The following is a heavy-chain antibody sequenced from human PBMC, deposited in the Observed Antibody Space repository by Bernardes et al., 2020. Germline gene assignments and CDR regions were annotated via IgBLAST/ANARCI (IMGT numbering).Heavy chain of an antibody. D-gene: IGHD5-12*01. V-gene: IGHV4-59*01. CDR3: ARGAGGYEGIYFDY. J-gene: IGHJ4*02. CDR2: IYYSGST. Sequence: SETLSLTCTVSGGSISSYYWSWIRQPPGKGLEWIGYIYYSGSTNYNPSLKSRVTISVDTSKNQFSLKLSSVTAADTAVYYCARGAGGYEGIYFDYWGQGTLVTVSS. CDR1: GGSISSYY.